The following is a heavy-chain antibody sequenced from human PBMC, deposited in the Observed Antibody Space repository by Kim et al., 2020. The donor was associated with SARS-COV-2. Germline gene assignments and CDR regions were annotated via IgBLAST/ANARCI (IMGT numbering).Heavy chain of an antibody. V-gene: IGHV4-59*01. Sequence: KHNPSLKGRVTISVDTSKNQFSLKLRSVTAADTAVYYCTRDRLFGGWFDPWGQGALVTVSS. D-gene: IGHD2-15*01. CDR3: TRDRLFGGWFDP. J-gene: IGHJ5*02.